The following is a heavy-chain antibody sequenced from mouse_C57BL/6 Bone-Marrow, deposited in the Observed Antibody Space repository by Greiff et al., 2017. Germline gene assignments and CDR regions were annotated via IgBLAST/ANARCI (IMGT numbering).Heavy chain of an antibody. CDR2: INPNNGGT. V-gene: IGHV1-26*01. D-gene: IGHD3-3*01. Sequence: EVQLQQSGPELVKPGASVKISCKASGYTFTDYYMNWVKQSHGKSLEWIGDINPNNGGTSYNQKFKGKATLTVDKSSSTAYMELRSLTSEDSAVYYCARGGRLGSWFAYWGQGTLVTVSA. J-gene: IGHJ3*01. CDR3: ARGGRLGSWFAY. CDR1: GYTFTDYY.